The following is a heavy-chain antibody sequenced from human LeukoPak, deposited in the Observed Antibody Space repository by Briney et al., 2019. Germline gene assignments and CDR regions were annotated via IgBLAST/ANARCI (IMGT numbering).Heavy chain of an antibody. V-gene: IGHV3-21*01. CDR2: ISSSSSYI. CDR3: AGRQWPPY. D-gene: IGHD6-19*01. Sequence: GGSLRLSCAASGFTFSSYSMNWVRQAPGKGLEWVSSISSSSSYIYYADSVKGRFTISRDNAKNSLYLQVNSLRAEDTAVYYCAGRQWPPYWGQGTLVTVSS. CDR1: GFTFSSYS. J-gene: IGHJ4*02.